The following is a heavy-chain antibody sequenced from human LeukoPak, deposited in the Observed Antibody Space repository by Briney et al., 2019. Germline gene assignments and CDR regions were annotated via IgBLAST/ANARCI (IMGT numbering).Heavy chain of an antibody. Sequence: ASVTVSCKVSGYTLTELSMHWVRQAPGKGLEWMGGFDPEDGETIYAQKFQGRVTMTEDTSTDTAYMELSSLRSEDTAVYYCARGNSLGSGWRFDFWGQGTLVTVSS. CDR1: GYTLTELS. CDR3: ARGNSLGSGWRFDF. V-gene: IGHV1-24*01. CDR2: FDPEDGET. J-gene: IGHJ4*02. D-gene: IGHD6-19*01.